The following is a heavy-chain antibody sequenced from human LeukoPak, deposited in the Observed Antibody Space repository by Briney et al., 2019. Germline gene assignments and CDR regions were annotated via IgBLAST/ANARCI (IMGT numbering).Heavy chain of an antibody. V-gene: IGHV3-23*01. CDR1: GFTFSNYA. D-gene: IGHD3-3*01. J-gene: IGHJ4*02. CDR2: ISTNGIST. Sequence: RGGSGILSCAASGFTFSNYAMSWVRQAPGKGLEWVSAISTNGISTYYAGSVRGRLTISRDNSRHTLSLQVNILRAEDTAVYYCAKRYEFCSGYWDSWGQG. CDR3: AKRYEFCSGYWDS.